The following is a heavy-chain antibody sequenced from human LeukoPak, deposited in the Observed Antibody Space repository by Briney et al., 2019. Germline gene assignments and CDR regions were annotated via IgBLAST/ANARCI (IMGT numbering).Heavy chain of an antibody. J-gene: IGHJ5*02. D-gene: IGHD1-1*01. CDR2: IYSGGST. CDR3: ARVLEPENWFDP. CDR1: GFTFSNYG. V-gene: IGHV3-NL1*01. Sequence: PGGSLRLSCAASGFTFSNYGMHWVRQAPGKGLEWVSVIYSGGSTYYADSVKGRFTISRDNSKNTLYLRMNSLRAEDTAVYYCARVLEPENWFDPWGQGTLVTVSS.